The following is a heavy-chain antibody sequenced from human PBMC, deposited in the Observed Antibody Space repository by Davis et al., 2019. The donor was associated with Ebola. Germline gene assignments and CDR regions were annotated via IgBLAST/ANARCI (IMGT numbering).Heavy chain of an antibody. Sequence: GESLKISCAASGFTFSSYSMNWVRQAPGKGLEWVSSISSSSSYIYYADSVKGRFTISRDNAKNSLYLQMNSLRAEDTAVYYCAKQTQEYYYDSSGYYSQAEYFQHWGQGTLVTVSS. D-gene: IGHD3-22*01. CDR2: ISSSSSYI. V-gene: IGHV3-21*01. J-gene: IGHJ1*01. CDR1: GFTFSSYS. CDR3: AKQTQEYYYDSSGYYSQAEYFQH.